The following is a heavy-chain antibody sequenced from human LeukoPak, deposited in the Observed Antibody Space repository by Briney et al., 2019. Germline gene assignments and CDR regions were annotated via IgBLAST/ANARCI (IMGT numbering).Heavy chain of an antibody. V-gene: IGHV1-69*06. D-gene: IGHD3-22*01. J-gene: IGHJ4*02. CDR3: ARDRSPYYYDSSGYYY. CDR2: IIPIFGTA. CDR1: GDTFSSYA. Sequence: SVKVSCKASGDTFSSYAISWVRQAPGQGLEWMGGIIPIFGTANYAQKFQGRVTITADKSTSTAYMELSSLRSEDTAVYYCARDRSPYYYDSSGYYYWGQGTLVTVSS.